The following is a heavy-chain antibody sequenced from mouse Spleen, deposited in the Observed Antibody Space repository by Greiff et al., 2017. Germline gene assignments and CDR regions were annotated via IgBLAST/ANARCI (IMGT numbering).Heavy chain of an antibody. CDR2: IWAGGST. CDR1: GFSLTSYG. D-gene: IGHD2-3*01. Sequence: QVQLKESGPGQVAPSQSLSITCTVSGFSLTSYGVHWVRQPPGKGLEWLGVIWAGGSTNYNSALMSRLSISKDNSKSQVFLKMNSLQTDDTAMYYCARIYDGYYGAMDYWGQGTSVTVSS. J-gene: IGHJ4*01. V-gene: IGHV2-9*02. CDR3: ARIYDGYYGAMDY.